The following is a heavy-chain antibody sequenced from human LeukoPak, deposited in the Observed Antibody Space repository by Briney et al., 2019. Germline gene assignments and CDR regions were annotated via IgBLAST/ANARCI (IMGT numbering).Heavy chain of an antibody. CDR1: GFTFSSYW. Sequence: GGSLRLSCAASGFTFSSYWMSWVRQAPGKGLEWVSYISSSSSYTNYADSVKGRFTISRDNAKNSLYLQMNSLRAEDTAVYYCARDRPMGVWGQGTTVTVSS. V-gene: IGHV3-11*05. J-gene: IGHJ6*02. CDR2: ISSSSSYT. CDR3: ARDRPMGV.